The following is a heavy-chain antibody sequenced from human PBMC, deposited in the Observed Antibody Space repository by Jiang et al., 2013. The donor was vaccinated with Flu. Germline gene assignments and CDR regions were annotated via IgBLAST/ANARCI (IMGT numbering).Heavy chain of an antibody. D-gene: IGHD2/OR15-2a*01. V-gene: IGHV6-1*01. J-gene: IGHJ4*02. CDR2: TEYRSTWRN. Sequence: QTLSLTCDISGVSVFQNGVAWNWIRQSPARGLEWLGTTEYRSTWRNDYAVFVQSRITINTDTSKNQISLQLNSVIPEDTAIYYCARGSNRAIDSWGQGTLVTVSS. CDR3: ARGSNRAIDS. CDR1: GVSVFQNGVA.